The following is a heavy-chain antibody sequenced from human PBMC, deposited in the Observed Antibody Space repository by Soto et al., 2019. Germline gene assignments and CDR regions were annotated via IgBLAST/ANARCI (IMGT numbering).Heavy chain of an antibody. J-gene: IGHJ5*02. D-gene: IGHD4-17*01. CDR2: INHSGTT. CDR1: GGCFRFYS. CDR3: ARENHPXAAIPVRKLKTTWWFDP. Sequence: SETLSLTCAVCGGCFRFYSWSWFRQPPGKGLEWIGDINHSGTTHYNPSLESRVSMSVDSSKNQFSLKLNSVTAADTAVYYCARENHPXAAIPVRKLKTTWWFDPWGQGTLVTVSS. V-gene: IGHV4-34*01.